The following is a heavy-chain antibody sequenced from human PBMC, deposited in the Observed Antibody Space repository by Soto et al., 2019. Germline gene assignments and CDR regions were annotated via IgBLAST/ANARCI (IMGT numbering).Heavy chain of an antibody. Sequence: GGSLRLSCAASGFTFSSYAMSWVRQAPGKGLEWVSAISGSGGSTYYADSVKGRFTISRDNSKNTLYLQMNSLRAEDTAVYYCAKDSYDSSGYLGYFQHWGQGTLVTVSS. D-gene: IGHD3-22*01. J-gene: IGHJ1*01. V-gene: IGHV3-23*01. CDR3: AKDSYDSSGYLGYFQH. CDR1: GFTFSSYA. CDR2: ISGSGGST.